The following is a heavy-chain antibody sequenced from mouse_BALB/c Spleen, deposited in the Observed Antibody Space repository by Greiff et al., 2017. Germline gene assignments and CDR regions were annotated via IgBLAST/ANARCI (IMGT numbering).Heavy chain of an antibody. CDR3: ARYYRYDEYFDV. Sequence: EVQLQQSGAELVKPGASVKLSCTASGFNIKDTYMHWVKQRPEQGLEWIGRIDPANGNTKYDPKFQGKATITADTSSNTAYLQLSSLTSEDTAVYYCARYYRYDEYFDVWGAGTTVTVSS. J-gene: IGHJ1*01. CDR1: GFNIKDTY. CDR2: IDPANGNT. V-gene: IGHV14-3*02. D-gene: IGHD2-14*01.